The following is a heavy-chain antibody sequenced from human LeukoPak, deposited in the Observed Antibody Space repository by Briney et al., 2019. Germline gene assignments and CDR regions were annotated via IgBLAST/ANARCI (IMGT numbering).Heavy chain of an antibody. D-gene: IGHD3/OR15-3a*01. CDR2: ISGSGGST. CDR1: GFTLSSYA. CDR3: ANFWAGQRENDAFDI. Sequence: GGSLRLSCAASGFTLSSYAMSWVRQAPGKGLEWVSAISGSGGSTYYADSVKGRFTISRDNSKNTLYLQMNSLRAEDTAVYYCANFWAGQRENDAFDIWGQGTMVTVSS. V-gene: IGHV3-23*01. J-gene: IGHJ3*02.